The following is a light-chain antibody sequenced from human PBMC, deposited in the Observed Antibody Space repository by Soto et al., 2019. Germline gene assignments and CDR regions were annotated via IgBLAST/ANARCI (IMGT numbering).Light chain of an antibody. J-gene: IGKJ2*02. CDR3: QQYNGYPWT. V-gene: IGKV1-5*03. Sequence: DIQMTQSPSTLSASVGDRVTITCRASQSISSWLAWYQQKPGKAPKLLIYKASILEIGVPSRFSGSGPGTEFTLTISSLQPDDCATYYCQQYNGYPWTFGQGTKLEIK. CDR2: KAS. CDR1: QSISSW.